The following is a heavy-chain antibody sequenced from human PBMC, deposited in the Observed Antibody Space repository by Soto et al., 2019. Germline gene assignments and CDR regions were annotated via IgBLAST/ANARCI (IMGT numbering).Heavy chain of an antibody. J-gene: IGHJ4*02. CDR2: ISASGFST. CDR1: GFTFNNYA. CDR3: AKMSSSWYPAPFDY. V-gene: IGHV3-23*01. D-gene: IGHD6-13*01. Sequence: PGGSLRLSCAASGFTFNNYAMSWVRQAPGKGLEWVSDISASGFSTYYADSVKGRFTISRDKSKNTLYLQMNSLRAEDTAVYYCAKMSSSWYPAPFDYWGQGTLVTVSS.